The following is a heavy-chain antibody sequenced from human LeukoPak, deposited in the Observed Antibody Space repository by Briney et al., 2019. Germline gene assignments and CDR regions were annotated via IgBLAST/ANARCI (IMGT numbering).Heavy chain of an antibody. V-gene: IGHV3-7*01. CDR2: IKQDGSEK. CDR3: ASSGYCSGGSCYSANYYYYYMDV. CDR1: GFTFSSYW. Sequence: GGSLRLSCAASGFTFSSYWMSWVRQAPGKGLEWVANIKQDGSEKYYVDSVKGRFTISRDNAKNSLYLQMNSLRAEDTAVYYCASSGYCSGGSCYSANYYYYYMDVWGKGTTVTVSS. D-gene: IGHD2-15*01. J-gene: IGHJ6*03.